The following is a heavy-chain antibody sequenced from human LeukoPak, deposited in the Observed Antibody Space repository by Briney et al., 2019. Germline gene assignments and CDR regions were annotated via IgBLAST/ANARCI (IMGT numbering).Heavy chain of an antibody. V-gene: IGHV3-64D*06. Sequence: GGSLGLSCSASGFTFSSYAMHWVRQAPGKGLEYVSAISSNGGSTYYADSVKGRFTISRDNSKNTLYLRMSSLRAEDTAVYYCVKDEGYYFDYWGQGTLVTVSS. CDR1: GFTFSSYA. CDR2: ISSNGGST. CDR3: VKDEGYYFDY. J-gene: IGHJ4*02.